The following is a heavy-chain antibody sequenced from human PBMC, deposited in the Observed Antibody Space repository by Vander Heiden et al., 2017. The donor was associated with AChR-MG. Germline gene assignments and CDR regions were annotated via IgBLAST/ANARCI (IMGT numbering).Heavy chain of an antibody. CDR1: GGSFSGYY. Sequence: QVQLQQWGAGLLKPSETLSLTCAVYGGSFSGYYWRWIRQRPGKGLEWIGEINHSGSTNYNPSRKSRVTISVDKSKNQFSLKLSSVTAADTAVYYCASIAAWGSGYGSGSLGYYYYYMDVWGKGTTVTVSS. CDR2: INHSGST. D-gene: IGHD3-10*01. CDR3: ASIAAWGSGYGSGSLGYYYYYMDV. J-gene: IGHJ6*03. V-gene: IGHV4-34*01.